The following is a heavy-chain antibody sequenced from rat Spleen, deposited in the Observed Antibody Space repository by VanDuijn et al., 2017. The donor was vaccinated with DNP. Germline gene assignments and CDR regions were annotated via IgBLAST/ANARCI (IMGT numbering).Heavy chain of an antibody. J-gene: IGHJ2*01. V-gene: IGHV2-72*01. CDR3: ARRYNSGYVYY. CDR2: IWPDGST. CDR1: GFSLTSNG. Sequence: QVQLKESGPGLVQPSQTLSLTCTVSGFSLTSNGVGWVRQPLGKGLVWMGRIWPDGSTNYNSAVQSRLSISRDTYKSQGFLKMNRLQTEDTGTYYCARRYNSGYVYYWGQGVQVTVSS. D-gene: IGHD4-3*01.